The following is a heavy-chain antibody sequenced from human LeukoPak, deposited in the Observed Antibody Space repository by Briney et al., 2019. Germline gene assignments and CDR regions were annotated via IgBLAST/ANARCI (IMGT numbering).Heavy chain of an antibody. J-gene: IGHJ4*02. D-gene: IGHD3-10*01. V-gene: IGHV3-30*14. CDR3: ARVGHYGSGSCFEY. CDR1: GFTFSSYA. CDR2: ISYDGSNK. Sequence: PGRSLRLSCAASGFTFSSYAMHWVRQAPGKGLEWVAVISYDGSNKYYADSVKGRFTISRDDSKNTLYLQMNSLRVEDTAVYFCARVGHYGSGSCFEYWGQGTLVTVSS.